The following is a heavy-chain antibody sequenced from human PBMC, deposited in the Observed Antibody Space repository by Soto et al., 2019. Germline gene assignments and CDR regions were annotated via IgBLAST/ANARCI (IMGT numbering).Heavy chain of an antibody. J-gene: IGHJ3*02. D-gene: IGHD5-12*01. V-gene: IGHV3-73*01. Sequence: GGSLRLSCAASGFTFSGSAMHWVRQASGKGLEWVGRIRSKANSYATAYAASVKGRFTISRDDSKNTAYLQMNSLKTEDTAVYYCTRRQWLRGGDAFDIWGQGTMVTVSS. CDR3: TRRQWLRGGDAFDI. CDR2: IRSKANSYAT. CDR1: GFTFSGSA.